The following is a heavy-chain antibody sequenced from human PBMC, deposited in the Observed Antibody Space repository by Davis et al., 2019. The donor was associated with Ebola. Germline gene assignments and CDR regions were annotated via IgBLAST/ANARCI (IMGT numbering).Heavy chain of an antibody. J-gene: IGHJ4*02. CDR3: ARDRYSDGSGYFFEQSH. CDR1: GGTFSDYA. Sequence: SVKVSCKASGGTFSDYAMTWVRQAPGQGLDWMGGIIPVFGIPKYAQKFQGRVTITADESTSTAYMELSSLRSEDTAMYYCARDRYSDGSGYFFEQSHWGQGTLVTVSS. CDR2: IIPVFGIP. D-gene: IGHD3-22*01. V-gene: IGHV1-69*13.